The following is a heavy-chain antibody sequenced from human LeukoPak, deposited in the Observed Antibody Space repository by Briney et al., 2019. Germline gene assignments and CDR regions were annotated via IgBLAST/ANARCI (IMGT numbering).Heavy chain of an antibody. CDR1: GFTFSTYG. J-gene: IGHJ4*02. V-gene: IGHV3-30*02. D-gene: IGHD5-12*01. CDR3: AKDQGYSGYEAMGY. Sequence: GGSLRLSCAASGFTFSTYGMHWVRQAPGKGLEWVAVIWYGGSNKYYADSVKGRFTISRDNSKNTLYLQMNSLRAEDTAVYYCAKDQGYSGYEAMGYWGQGTLVTVSS. CDR2: IWYGGSNK.